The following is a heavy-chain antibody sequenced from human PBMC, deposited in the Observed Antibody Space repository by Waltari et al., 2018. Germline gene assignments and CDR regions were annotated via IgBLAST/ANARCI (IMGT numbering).Heavy chain of an antibody. Sequence: QVQLVESGGGVVQPGRSLRLSCAASGFTFSNYGMHWVRQAPGKGLEWVAVISLDESIKEYGDSVKDRFTISRDNSNNTLYLQMNSLKPEDTAVYYCARSLYEYGSLGWYDPWGQGTLVTVSS. D-gene: IGHD3-10*01. V-gene: IGHV3-30*03. CDR3: ARSLYEYGSLGWYDP. CDR2: ISLDESIK. J-gene: IGHJ5*02. CDR1: GFTFSNYG.